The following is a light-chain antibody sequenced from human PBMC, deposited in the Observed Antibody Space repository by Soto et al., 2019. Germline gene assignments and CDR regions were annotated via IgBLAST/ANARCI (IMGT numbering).Light chain of an antibody. CDR3: SSYTSSSAWV. CDR1: SSDVGGYNY. V-gene: IGLV2-14*01. Sequence: QSVLTQPASVSGSPGQSITISCTGTSSDVGGYNYVSWYQQHPGKAPKLMIYDVSNRPSGLSNRFSGSKSGNTASLTISGLQAEDEADYYCSSYTSSSAWVFGGGTKVTVL. J-gene: IGLJ3*02. CDR2: DVS.